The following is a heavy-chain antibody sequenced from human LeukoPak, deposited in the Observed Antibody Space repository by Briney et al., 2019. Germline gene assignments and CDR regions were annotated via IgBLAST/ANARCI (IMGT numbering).Heavy chain of an antibody. CDR1: GFTFSSYA. Sequence: PGGSLRLSCAASGFTFSSYAMSWVRQASGKGLEWVSAISGSGGSTYYADSVKGRFTISRDNSKNTLYLQMNSLRAEDTAVYYCAKATYYCSSTSCSPYYFDYWGQGTLVTVSS. J-gene: IGHJ4*02. CDR2: ISGSGGST. CDR3: AKATYYCSSTSCSPYYFDY. V-gene: IGHV3-23*01. D-gene: IGHD2-2*01.